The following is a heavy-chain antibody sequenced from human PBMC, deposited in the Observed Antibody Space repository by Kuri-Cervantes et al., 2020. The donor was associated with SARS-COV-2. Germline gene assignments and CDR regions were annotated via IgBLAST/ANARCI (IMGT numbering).Heavy chain of an antibody. V-gene: IGHV4-4*07. Sequence: SETLSLTCTVSGGSISSYYWSWIRQPAGKGLEWIGRIYTSGSTNYNPSLKSRVTMSVDTSKNQFSLKLNSVTAADTAVYYCARLYSSGGNFDYWGQGTLFTVSS. J-gene: IGHJ4*02. CDR1: GGSISSYY. CDR2: IYTSGST. CDR3: ARLYSSGGNFDY. D-gene: IGHD6-19*01.